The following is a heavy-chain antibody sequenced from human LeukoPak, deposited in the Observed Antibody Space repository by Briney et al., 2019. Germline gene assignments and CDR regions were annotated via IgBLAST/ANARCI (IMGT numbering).Heavy chain of an antibody. CDR3: AHSHYGDYSFDY. Sequence: ESGPTLVKPTQTLTLTCTFSGFSLSTSGVGVGWNRQPPGKALEWLALIYWNDDKRYSPSLKSRLTITKDTSKNQVVLTMTNMDPVDTATYYCAHSHYGDYSFDYWGQGTLVTVSS. V-gene: IGHV2-5*01. J-gene: IGHJ4*02. D-gene: IGHD4-17*01. CDR2: IYWNDDK. CDR1: GFSLSTSGVG.